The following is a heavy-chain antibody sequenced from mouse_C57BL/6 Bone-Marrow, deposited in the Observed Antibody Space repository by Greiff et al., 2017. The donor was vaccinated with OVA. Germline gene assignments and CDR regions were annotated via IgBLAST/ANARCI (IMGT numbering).Heavy chain of an antibody. J-gene: IGHJ1*03. CDR2: IDPSDSET. Sequence: QVQLQQPGAELVRPGSSVKLSCKASGYTFTSYWMHWVKQRPIQGLEWIGNIDPSDSETHYNQKFKDKATLTVDKSSSTAYMQLSSLTSEDSAVYYCAREKPLLWSLYWYFDVWGTGTTVTVSS. CDR1: GYTFTSYW. D-gene: IGHD2-1*01. V-gene: IGHV1-52*01. CDR3: AREKPLLWSLYWYFDV.